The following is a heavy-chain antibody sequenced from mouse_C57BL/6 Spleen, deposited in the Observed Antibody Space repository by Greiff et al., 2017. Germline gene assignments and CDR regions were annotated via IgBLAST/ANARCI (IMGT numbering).Heavy chain of an antibody. V-gene: IGHV1-26*01. D-gene: IGHD1-1*01. CDR2: INPNNGGT. Sequence: EVQLQQSGPELVKPGASVKISCKASGYTFTDYYMNWVKQSHGKSLEWIGDINPNNGGTSYTQKFKGKATLTVDKSSSTAYMELRSLKSEDSAVYYCALLLPRNYWGQGTTLTVSA. CDR3: ALLLPRNY. J-gene: IGHJ2*01. CDR1: GYTFTDYY.